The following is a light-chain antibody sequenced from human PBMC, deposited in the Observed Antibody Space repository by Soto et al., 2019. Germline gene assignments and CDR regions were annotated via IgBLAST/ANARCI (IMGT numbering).Light chain of an antibody. Sequence: SYELTQPPSVSVSPGQTASITCAGDRLGDTYACWYQQKPGQSPLLVIYEDNKRPSGIPERFSGSNSGNTATLTISGTQAMDDADYYCQAWDSNTVVFGGGTKLTVL. CDR3: QAWDSNTVV. V-gene: IGLV3-1*01. J-gene: IGLJ2*01. CDR2: EDN. CDR1: RLGDTY.